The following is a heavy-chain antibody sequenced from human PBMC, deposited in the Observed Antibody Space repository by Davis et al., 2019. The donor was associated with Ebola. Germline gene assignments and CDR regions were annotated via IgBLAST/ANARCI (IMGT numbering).Heavy chain of an antibody. V-gene: IGHV4-59*01. CDR3: AYSDYGIPFDY. CDR1: GGSISSYY. J-gene: IGHJ4*02. D-gene: IGHD4-11*01. Sequence: PGGSLRLSCTVSGGSISSYYWSWIRQPPGKGLEWIGYIWYSGSTNNNPSLKSRVTMSIDTSKNQFSLRLTSVTAADTAVYYCAYSDYGIPFDYWGQGTLVAVSS. CDR2: IWYSGST.